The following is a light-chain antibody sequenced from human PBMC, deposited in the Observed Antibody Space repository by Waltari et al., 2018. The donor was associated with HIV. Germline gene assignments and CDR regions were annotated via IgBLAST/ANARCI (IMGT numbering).Light chain of an antibody. CDR1: SSDVGRYNY. CDR3: CSYTSSDSYV. V-gene: IGLV2-14*01. CDR2: EVS. J-gene: IGLJ1*01. Sequence: QSALTQPASVSGSPGQSITISCTGASSDVGRYNYVSWYQQYPGKAPKLIIYEVSSRPSGVSKRFSASKSGNTASLTISGLLAEDEADYYCCSYTSSDSYVFGTGTKVTVL.